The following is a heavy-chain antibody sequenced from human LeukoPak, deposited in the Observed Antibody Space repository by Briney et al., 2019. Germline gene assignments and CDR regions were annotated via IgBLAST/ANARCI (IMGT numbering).Heavy chain of an antibody. Sequence: PGGSLRLSCAASGFPFSSYSMNWVRQAPGKGLEWVSYISSSSSTIYYADSVKGRFTISRDNAKNSLYLQMNSLRAEDTAVYYCARDQGVGASPSGYWGQGTLVTVSS. D-gene: IGHD1-26*01. CDR2: ISSSSSTI. J-gene: IGHJ4*02. V-gene: IGHV3-48*01. CDR3: ARDQGVGASPSGY. CDR1: GFPFSSYS.